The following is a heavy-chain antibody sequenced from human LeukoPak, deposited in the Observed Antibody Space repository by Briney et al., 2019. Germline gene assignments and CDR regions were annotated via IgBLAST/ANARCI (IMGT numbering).Heavy chain of an antibody. D-gene: IGHD6-19*01. Sequence: SETLSLTCTVSGGSISSYYWSWIRQPPGKGLEWIGYIYYSGSTNYNPSLKSRVTISVDTSKNQFSLKLSSVTAADTAVYYCARHLYKQWLKNDAFDIWGQGTMVTVSS. CDR3: ARHLYKQWLKNDAFDI. CDR1: GGSISSYY. CDR2: IYYSGST. J-gene: IGHJ3*02. V-gene: IGHV4-59*08.